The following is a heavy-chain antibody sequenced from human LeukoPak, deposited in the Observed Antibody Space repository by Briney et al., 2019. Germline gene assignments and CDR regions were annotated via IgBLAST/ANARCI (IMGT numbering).Heavy chain of an antibody. V-gene: IGHV1-69*06. CDR1: GGTFSSYA. CDR2: IIPIFGTA. CDR3: ARATPSMVRGVIITAGYFQH. Sequence: SVKVSCKASGGTFSSYAISWVRRAPGQGLEWMGGIIPIFGTANYAQKFQGRVTITADKSTSTAYMELSSLRSEDTAVYYCARATPSMVRGVIITAGYFQHWGQGTLVTVSS. D-gene: IGHD3-10*01. J-gene: IGHJ1*01.